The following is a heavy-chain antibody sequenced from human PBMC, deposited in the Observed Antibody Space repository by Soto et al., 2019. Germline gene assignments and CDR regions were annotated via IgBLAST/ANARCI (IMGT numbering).Heavy chain of an antibody. J-gene: IGHJ4*02. D-gene: IGHD2-21*02. Sequence: QVQLVESGGGVVQPGRSLRLSCAASGFTFSSYGMHWVRQAPGKGLEWVAVISYDGSNKYYADSVKGRFTISRDNSKNXXXLQXXXXXXXXXXXXXXXKDECSGGGDCYLGYWGQGTLVTVSS. CDR1: GFTFSSYG. CDR2: ISYDGSNK. CDR3: XKDECSGGGDCYLGY. V-gene: IGHV3-30*03.